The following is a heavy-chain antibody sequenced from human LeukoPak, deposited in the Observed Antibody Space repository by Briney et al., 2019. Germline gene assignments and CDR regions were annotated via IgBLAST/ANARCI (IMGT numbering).Heavy chain of an antibody. V-gene: IGHV3-48*04. D-gene: IGHD3-9*01. Sequence: PGGSLRLSCAASGFTFSGYSMNWVRQAPGRGLEWVSYISSSSSTIYYADSVKGRFTISRDNAKNSLYLQMNSLRAEDTAVYYCARDDDYDILTGFKNIDYWGQGTLVTVSS. CDR1: GFTFSGYS. CDR3: ARDDDYDILTGFKNIDY. CDR2: ISSSSSTI. J-gene: IGHJ4*02.